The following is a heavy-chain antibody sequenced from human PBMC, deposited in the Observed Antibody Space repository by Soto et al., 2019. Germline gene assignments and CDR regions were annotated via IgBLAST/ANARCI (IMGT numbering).Heavy chain of an antibody. CDR3: ARGPDDSDVPRWDH. CDR2: INLRGGTT. CDR1: GYNFNQYY. J-gene: IGHJ4*02. V-gene: IGHV1-46*02. D-gene: IGHD4-17*01. Sequence: QVQLVQSGPEVRKPGASVRLSCATSGYNFNQYYIHWVRQAPGQGLEWMGIINLRGGTTEYAHKFGVRVTVAGDTSTRTAYMELSSLRSEDTAVYFCARGPDDSDVPRWDHWGQGTLITVSS.